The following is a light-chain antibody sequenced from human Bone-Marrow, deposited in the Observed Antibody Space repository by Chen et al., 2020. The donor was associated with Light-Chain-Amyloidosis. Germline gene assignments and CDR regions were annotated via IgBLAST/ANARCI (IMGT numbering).Light chain of an antibody. CDR2: EDD. Sequence: NFMLTQPHSVSESPGLTVTISCTRSSGSIATNYVQWYQQRPGSSPTTVIYEDDQRPSGVPDRFSGSIDRSSNSASLTISGLKTEDEADYYCQSYQGSSQGVFGGGTKLTVL. CDR3: QSYQGSSQGV. V-gene: IGLV6-57*01. CDR1: SGSIATNY. J-gene: IGLJ3*02.